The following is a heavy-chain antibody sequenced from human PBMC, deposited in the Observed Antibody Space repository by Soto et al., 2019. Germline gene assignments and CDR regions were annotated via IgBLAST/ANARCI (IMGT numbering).Heavy chain of an antibody. Sequence: QVQLQQWGAGLLKPSETLSLTCAVYGGSFSGYYWSWIRQPPGKGLEWIGEINPSGSTNYNPSLXSXVXXSVDPSKHQFSLKLSSVTAADTAVYYCAKTSRFDSWGQGTLVTVSS. V-gene: IGHV4-34*01. D-gene: IGHD6-6*01. CDR2: INPSGST. CDR1: GGSFSGYY. J-gene: IGHJ4*02. CDR3: AKTSRFDS.